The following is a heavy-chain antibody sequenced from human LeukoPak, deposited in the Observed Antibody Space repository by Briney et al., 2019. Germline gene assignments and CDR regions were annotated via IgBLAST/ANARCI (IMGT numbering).Heavy chain of an antibody. CDR1: GFTFSTYG. CDR2: IRFDGTYE. V-gene: IGHV3-30*02. Sequence: GGPLRLSCAASGFTFSTYGMHWVRQAPGKGLEWVAFIRFDGTYEYYGDSVKGRFTISGDNSKNTLYLQMNSLRPEDTAVYYCAIDYGGALYFFDYWRQGTLVTVSS. CDR3: AIDYGGALYFFDY. J-gene: IGHJ4*02. D-gene: IGHD3-16*01.